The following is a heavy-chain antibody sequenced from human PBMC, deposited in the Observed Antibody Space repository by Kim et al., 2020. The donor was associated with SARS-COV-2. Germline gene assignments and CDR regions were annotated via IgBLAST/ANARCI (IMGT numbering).Heavy chain of an antibody. Sequence: GGSLRLSCAASGFTFSSYSMNWVRQAPGKGLEWVSSISSSSSYIYYADSVKGRFTISRDNAKNSLYLQMNSLRAEDTAVYYCASSIAADQSYYYYYGMDVWGQGTTVTVSS. J-gene: IGHJ6*02. CDR2: ISSSSSYI. D-gene: IGHD6-25*01. V-gene: IGHV3-21*01. CDR3: ASSIAADQSYYYYYGMDV. CDR1: GFTFSSYS.